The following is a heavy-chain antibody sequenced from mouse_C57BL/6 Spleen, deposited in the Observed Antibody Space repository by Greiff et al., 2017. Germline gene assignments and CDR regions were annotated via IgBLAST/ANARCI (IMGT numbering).Heavy chain of an antibody. V-gene: IGHV2-5*01. J-gene: IGHJ1*03. CDR2: IWRGGST. Sequence: QVQLQQSGPGLVQPSQSLSITCTVSGFSLTSYGVHWVRQSPGKGLEWLGVIWRGGSTDYNAAFMSRLSITKDNSKSQVFFKMNSLQADDTAIYYCAKGGAYYSNYWYFDVWGTGTTVTVSS. CDR1: GFSLTSYG. CDR3: AKGGAYYSNYWYFDV. D-gene: IGHD2-5*01.